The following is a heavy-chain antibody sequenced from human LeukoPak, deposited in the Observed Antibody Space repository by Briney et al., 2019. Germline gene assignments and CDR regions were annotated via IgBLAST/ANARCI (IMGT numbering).Heavy chain of an antibody. V-gene: IGHV3-21*01. CDR3: ARGSRREGFDY. D-gene: IGHD6-13*01. J-gene: IGHJ4*02. CDR1: GFTFSSYS. CDR2: ISSSSSSYI. Sequence: GGSLRLSCAASGFTFSSYSMNWVRQAPGKGLEWVSSISSSSSSYIYYADSVKGRFTISRDNAKNSLYLQMNSLRAEDTAVYYCARGSRREGFDYWGQGTLVTVSS.